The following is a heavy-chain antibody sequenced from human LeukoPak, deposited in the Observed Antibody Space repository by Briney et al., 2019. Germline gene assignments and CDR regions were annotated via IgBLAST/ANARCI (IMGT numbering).Heavy chain of an antibody. V-gene: IGHV3-30*18. Sequence: TGGSLRLSCAASGFTFSSYEMNWVRQAPGKGPEWVAVISYNGGNKYYADSVKGRFTISRDNSKNMLYLQMNSLRPEDTATYYCAKDVVMMVYAFDSWGQGTLVTVSS. CDR3: AKDVVMMVYAFDS. J-gene: IGHJ4*02. CDR2: ISYNGGNK. CDR1: GFTFSSYE. D-gene: IGHD2-8*01.